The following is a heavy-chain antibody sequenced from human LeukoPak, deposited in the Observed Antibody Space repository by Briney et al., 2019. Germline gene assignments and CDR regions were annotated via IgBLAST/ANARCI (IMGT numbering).Heavy chain of an antibody. V-gene: IGHV3-48*03. D-gene: IGHD6-25*01. Sequence: GGSLRLSCVASGFTFSSYEMNWVRQAPGKGLEWVSYINSPGTTVYYADSVKGRFTISRDNAKKSLYLQMNSLRAEDTAIYYCARDGDLTPAVPFDYWGQGTLVTVSS. CDR2: INSPGTTV. CDR3: ARDGDLTPAVPFDY. CDR1: GFTFSSYE. J-gene: IGHJ4*02.